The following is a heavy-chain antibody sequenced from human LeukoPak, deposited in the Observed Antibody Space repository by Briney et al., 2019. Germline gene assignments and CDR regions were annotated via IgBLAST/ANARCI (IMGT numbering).Heavy chain of an antibody. CDR2: ISSNGGST. J-gene: IGHJ6*02. Sequence: GGSLRLSCAASGFTFSSYAMHWVRQAPGKGLEYVSAISSNGGSTYYADSVKGRFTISRDNSKNTLYLQMGSLRAEDMAVYYCAREMWFGELAYGMGVWGQGTTVTVSS. V-gene: IGHV3-64*02. D-gene: IGHD3-10*01. CDR3: AREMWFGELAYGMGV. CDR1: GFTFSSYA.